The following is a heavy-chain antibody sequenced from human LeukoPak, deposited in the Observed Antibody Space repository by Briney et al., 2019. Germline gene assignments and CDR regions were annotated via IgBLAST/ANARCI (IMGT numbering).Heavy chain of an antibody. D-gene: IGHD4-17*01. J-gene: IGHJ5*02. CDR2: ISSSSSYI. CDR3: ARDRTTVTTLGWFDP. CDR1: GFTFSSYS. V-gene: IGHV3-21*01. Sequence: GGTLSVSCAASGFTFSSYSMNWVRQAPGKGVGWDSSISSSSSYIYYADSVKGRFTISRDNAKNSLYLKMNSLRAEDTAVYYCARDRTTVTTLGWFDPWGQGTLVTVSS.